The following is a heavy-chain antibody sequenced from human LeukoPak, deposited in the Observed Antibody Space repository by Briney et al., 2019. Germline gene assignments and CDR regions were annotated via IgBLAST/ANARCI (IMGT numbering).Heavy chain of an antibody. D-gene: IGHD1-14*01. CDR3: AIESEKTPLGY. J-gene: IGHJ4*02. CDR2: INPSGGST. V-gene: IGHV1-46*01. CDR1: GYTFTSYY. Sequence: VASVKVSCKASGYTFTSYYMHWVRQAPGQGLEWMGIINPSGGSTNYAQKLQGRVTMTTDTSTSTAYMGLRSLRSDDTAVYYCAIESEKTPLGYWGQGTLVTVSS.